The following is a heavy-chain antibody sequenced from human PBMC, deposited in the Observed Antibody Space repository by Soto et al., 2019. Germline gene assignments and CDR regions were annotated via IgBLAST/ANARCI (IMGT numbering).Heavy chain of an antibody. CDR1: GFSFSNYW. J-gene: IGHJ4*02. CDR2: IKTDGSST. D-gene: IGHD3-22*01. V-gene: IGHV3-74*01. CDR3: AKNGIVGGPPYYFDY. Sequence: GGSLRLSCAASGFSFSNYWIHWVRQAPGKGLVWVSRIKTDGSSTDYAASVKGRFTISRDNAKNTLYLQMNSLTAEDTAIYYCAKNGIVGGPPYYFDYWGQGTLVTVSS.